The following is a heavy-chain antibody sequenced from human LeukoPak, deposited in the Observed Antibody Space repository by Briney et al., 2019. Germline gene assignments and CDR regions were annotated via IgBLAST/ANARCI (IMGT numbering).Heavy chain of an antibody. Sequence: GGSLRLSCAASGFTFISYAMSWVRHAPGKGLEWVSAISGSGGSTYYADSVKGRFTISRDNSKNTLYLQMNSLRAEDTAVYYCAKVGSMTTVIFYFDYWGQGTLVTVSS. CDR3: AKVGSMTTVIFYFDY. D-gene: IGHD4-17*01. V-gene: IGHV3-23*01. J-gene: IGHJ4*02. CDR1: GFTFISYA. CDR2: ISGSGGST.